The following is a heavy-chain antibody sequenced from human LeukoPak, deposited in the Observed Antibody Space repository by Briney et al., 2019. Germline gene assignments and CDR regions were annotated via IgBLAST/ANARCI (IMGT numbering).Heavy chain of an antibody. CDR3: AKDAAGPEY. Sequence: GTSLRLSCAASGFTFSNYGMHWVRQAPGKGLEWVAVISSDGSLKYYPDSVRGRFTISRDNSKNTLYLQMNSLRAEDTAVYYCAKDAAGPEYWGQGTLVTVSS. V-gene: IGHV3-30*18. D-gene: IGHD6-13*01. CDR1: GFTFSNYG. CDR2: ISSDGSLK. J-gene: IGHJ4*02.